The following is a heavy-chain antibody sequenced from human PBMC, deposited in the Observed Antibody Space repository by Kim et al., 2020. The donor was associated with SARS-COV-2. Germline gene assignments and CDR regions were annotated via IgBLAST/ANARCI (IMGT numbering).Heavy chain of an antibody. CDR3: ARLYDFWSGYYFSGRQGGVDP. CDR1: GGSISSSSYY. V-gene: IGHV4-39*01. J-gene: IGHJ5*02. CDR2: IYYSGST. Sequence: SETLSLTCTVSGGSISSSSYYWGWIRQPPGKGLEWIGSIYYSGSTYYNPSLKSRVTISVDTSKNQFSLKLSSVTAADTAVYYCARLYDFWSGYYFSGRQGGVDPWGQGTLVTVSS. D-gene: IGHD3-3*01.